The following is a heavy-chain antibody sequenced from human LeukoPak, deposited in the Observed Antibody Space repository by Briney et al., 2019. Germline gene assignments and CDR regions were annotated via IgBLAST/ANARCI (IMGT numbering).Heavy chain of an antibody. CDR2: IDGAGGNT. D-gene: IGHD3-22*01. CDR3: ARGGYCFHSGCWKNGLDA. CDR1: GFNFDDYG. V-gene: IGHV3-20*04. J-gene: IGHJ6*04. Sequence: GGSLRLSCEASGFNFDDYGMSWVRHAPEKGLEWVSGIDGAGGNTGFADSVKGRFTISRDNAKAGIYLQMNSLRAEDTALYYCARGGYCFHSGCWKNGLDAWGKGTTVTVSS.